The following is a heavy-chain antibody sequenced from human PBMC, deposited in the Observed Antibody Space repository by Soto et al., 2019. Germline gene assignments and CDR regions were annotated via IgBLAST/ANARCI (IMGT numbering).Heavy chain of an antibody. J-gene: IGHJ4*02. CDR1: GYTFTGYY. D-gene: IGHD2-8*01. Sequence: ASVKVSCKASGYTFTGYYMHWVRQAPGQGLEWKGWINPNSGGTNYAQKFRGWVTMTRDTSISTAYMELSRLRSDDTAVYYFARVVGSYCTNGVCYSEGFFDYWGQGTLVTVSS. CDR3: ARVVGSYCTNGVCYSEGFFDY. CDR2: INPNSGGT. V-gene: IGHV1-2*04.